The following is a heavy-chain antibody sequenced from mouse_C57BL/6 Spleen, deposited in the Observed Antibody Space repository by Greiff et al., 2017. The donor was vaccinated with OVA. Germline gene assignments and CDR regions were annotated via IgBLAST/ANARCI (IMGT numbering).Heavy chain of an antibody. J-gene: IGHJ2*01. Sequence: VQVVESGPELVKPGASVKISCKASGYAFSSSWMNWVKQRPGKGLEWIGRIYPGDGDTNYNGKFKGKATLTADKSSSTAYMQLSSLTSEDSAVYFCARRRDYDALFDYWGQGTTLTVSS. V-gene: IGHV1-82*01. D-gene: IGHD2-4*01. CDR1: GYAFSSSW. CDR2: IYPGDGDT. CDR3: ARRRDYDALFDY.